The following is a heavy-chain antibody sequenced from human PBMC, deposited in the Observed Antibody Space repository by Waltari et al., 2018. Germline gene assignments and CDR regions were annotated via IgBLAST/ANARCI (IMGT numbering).Heavy chain of an antibody. V-gene: IGHV2-5*01. Sequence: QITLKESGPTLVKPTQTLTLTCTFSGFSLSTSGVGVCWIRQPPGKALEWLALIYWNDDKRYSPSLKSRLTINKDTSKNQVVLTMTNMDPVDTATYYCAHSNMGITIFGVVTPKTWYYFDYWGQGTLVTVSS. CDR3: AHSNMGITIFGVVTPKTWYYFDY. D-gene: IGHD3-3*01. CDR1: GFSLSTSGVG. CDR2: IYWNDDK. J-gene: IGHJ4*02.